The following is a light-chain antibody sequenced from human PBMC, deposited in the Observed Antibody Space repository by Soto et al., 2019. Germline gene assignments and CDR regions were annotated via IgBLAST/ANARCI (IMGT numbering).Light chain of an antibody. J-gene: IGKJ1*01. Sequence: DIQMTQSPSTLSASVGDRVTITCRASQSISSWLAWYQQKPGKAPKLLIYDASSLESGVPSRFSGSGSGTEFTLTMCSLQPDDFATYYCQQDNSYSWTFGQGTKVESK. CDR1: QSISSW. CDR2: DAS. CDR3: QQDNSYSWT. V-gene: IGKV1-5*01.